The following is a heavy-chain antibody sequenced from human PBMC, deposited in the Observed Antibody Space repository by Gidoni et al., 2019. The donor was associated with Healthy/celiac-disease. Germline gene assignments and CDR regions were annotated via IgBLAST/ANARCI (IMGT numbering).Heavy chain of an antibody. J-gene: IGHJ5*02. D-gene: IGHD6-19*01. V-gene: IGHV2-26*01. CDR2: IFSNDEK. Sequence: QVTLKESGPVLVKPTETLTLTCTVSGFSLSNARMGVSWIRQPPGKALEWLAHIFSNDEKSYSTSLKSRLTISKDTSKSQVVLTMTNMDPVDTATYYCARIEAPTADSGWYAGYWFDPWGQGTLVTVSS. CDR3: ARIEAPTADSGWYAGYWFDP. CDR1: GFSLSNARMG.